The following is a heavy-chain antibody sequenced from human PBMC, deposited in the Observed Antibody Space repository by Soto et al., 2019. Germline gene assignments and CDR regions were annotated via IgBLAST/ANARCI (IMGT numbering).Heavy chain of an antibody. CDR3: ARDEGFWSGSDY. V-gene: IGHV3-7*01. CDR2: IKEDGSEE. CDR1: GFTFSSYW. Sequence: EVQLVESGGGLVQPGGSLRHSCAASGFTFSSYWMSWVRQAPGKGLEWVANIKEDGSEEYYVDSVKGRFTISRDNAKNSLYLQMNSLRADDTAVYYCARDEGFWSGSDYWGQGTLVTVSS. J-gene: IGHJ4*02. D-gene: IGHD3-3*01.